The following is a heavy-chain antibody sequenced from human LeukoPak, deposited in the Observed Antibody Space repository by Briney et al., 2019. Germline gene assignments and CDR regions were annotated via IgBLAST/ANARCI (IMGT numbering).Heavy chain of an antibody. J-gene: IGHJ4*02. CDR1: GGSFSGYY. V-gene: IGHV4-34*01. CDR3: ARGGRRIAARISWLDY. CDR2: INHSGST. Sequence: PSETLSLTCAVYGGSFSGYYWSWIRQPPGKGLEWIGEINHSGSTNYNPSLKSRVTISVDTSKNQFSLKLSSVTAADTAVYYCARGGRRIAARISWLDYWGQGTLVTVSS. D-gene: IGHD6-6*01.